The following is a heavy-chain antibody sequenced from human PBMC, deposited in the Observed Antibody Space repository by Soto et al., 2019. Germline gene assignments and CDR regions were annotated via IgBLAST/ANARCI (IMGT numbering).Heavy chain of an antibody. D-gene: IGHD5-18*01. Sequence: SETLSLTCAVYGGSFSGYYWTWIRQPPGKGLEWIGEIDHSGGTNYMASLKSRVTISLDTSKNQFSLKLTSVAAADTAVYYCATSRVQRFYYHGMDVWGQGTTVTVSS. CDR3: ATSRVQRFYYHGMDV. J-gene: IGHJ6*02. CDR2: IDHSGGT. V-gene: IGHV4-34*01. CDR1: GGSFSGYY.